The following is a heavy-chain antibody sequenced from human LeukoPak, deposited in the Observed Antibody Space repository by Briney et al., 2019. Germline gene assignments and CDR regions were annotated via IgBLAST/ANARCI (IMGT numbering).Heavy chain of an antibody. CDR1: GFTFSSYW. D-gene: IGHD2-2*01. CDR2: IKQDGSEK. Sequence: GGSLRLSCAASGFTFSSYWMSWVRQAPGKGLEWVANIKQDGSEKYYVDSVKGRFTISRDNAKNSLYLQMNSLRVEDTAVYYCARDAQESFSEVPAALDYWGQGTLVTVSS. J-gene: IGHJ4*02. V-gene: IGHV3-7*01. CDR3: ARDAQESFSEVPAALDY.